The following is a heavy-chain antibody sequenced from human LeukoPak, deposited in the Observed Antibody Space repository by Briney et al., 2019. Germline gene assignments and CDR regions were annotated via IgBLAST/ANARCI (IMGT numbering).Heavy chain of an antibody. CDR1: GGSISGGSYY. V-gene: IGHV4-61*02. D-gene: IGHD3-9*01. Sequence: SQTLSLTCTVSGGSISGGSYYWNWIRQPAGKGLEWIGRIYTSGSTHYNPSLKSRVTISVDTSKNQFSLKLSSVTAADTAVYYCARDVMYYDILTGYSPGGYFDYWGQGTLVTVSS. J-gene: IGHJ4*02. CDR3: ARDVMYYDILTGYSPGGYFDY. CDR2: IYTSGST.